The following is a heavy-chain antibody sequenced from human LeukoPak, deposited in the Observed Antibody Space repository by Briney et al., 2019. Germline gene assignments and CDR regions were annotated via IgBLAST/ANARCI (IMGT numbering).Heavy chain of an antibody. V-gene: IGHV1-3*01. J-gene: IGHJ4*02. D-gene: IGHD6-13*01. CDR2: INAGNGNT. Sequence: GASVKVSCKASGYTFTSYAMHWVRQAPGQRLEWMGWINAGNGNTKYSQKFQGRVTITRDTSASTAYMELSSLRSEDTAVYYCARGEQLLLPYYFDYWGQGTLVTVSS. CDR1: GYTFTSYA. CDR3: ARGEQLLLPYYFDY.